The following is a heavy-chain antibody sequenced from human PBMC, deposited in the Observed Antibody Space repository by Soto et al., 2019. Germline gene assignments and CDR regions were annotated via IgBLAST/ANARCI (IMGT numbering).Heavy chain of an antibody. Sequence: GTLRLSCAASGFTFSSYAMSWVRQAPGKGLEWVSAISGSGGSTYYADSVKGRFTISRDNSKNTLYLQMNSLRAEDTAVYYCAKAAFLGYCSSTSCYEDEYYYYGMDVWGQGTTVTVSS. D-gene: IGHD2-2*01. V-gene: IGHV3-23*01. CDR3: AKAAFLGYCSSTSCYEDEYYYYGMDV. CDR2: ISGSGGST. J-gene: IGHJ6*02. CDR1: GFTFSSYA.